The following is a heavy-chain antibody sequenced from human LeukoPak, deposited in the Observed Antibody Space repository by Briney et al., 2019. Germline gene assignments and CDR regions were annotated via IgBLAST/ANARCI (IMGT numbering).Heavy chain of an antibody. J-gene: IGHJ4*02. CDR2: IYYRGST. D-gene: IGHD6-13*01. V-gene: IGHV4-59*01. Sequence: SETLSLTCPVSGGSLSSYYWSWIRQPPGKGLEWVGYIYYRGSTNYNPSLKSRVTISVDTSKNQFSLKLSSVTAADTAVYYCARDQGAEADYWGQGTLVTVSS. CDR3: ARDQGAEADY. CDR1: GGSLSSYY.